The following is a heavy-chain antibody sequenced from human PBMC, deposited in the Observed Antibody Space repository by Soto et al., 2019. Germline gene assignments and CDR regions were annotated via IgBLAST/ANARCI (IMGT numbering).Heavy chain of an antibody. D-gene: IGHD5-18*01. V-gene: IGHV4-31*03. CDR2: INYSGST. CDR3: ETLGFTYGNSFDN. CDR1: GGSIRGGGHY. J-gene: IGHJ4*02. Sequence: QVQLQESGPGLVEPSQTLSLTCTVSGGSIRGGGHYWTWIRHRPGKGLECMGYINYSGSTYYNPSLRSRVTISVDTSQGQISLKLSSVTATATALYYRETLGFTYGNSFDNWGQGSLVTVSS.